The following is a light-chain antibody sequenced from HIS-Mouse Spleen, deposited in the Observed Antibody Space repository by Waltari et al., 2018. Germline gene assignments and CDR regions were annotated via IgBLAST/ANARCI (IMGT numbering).Light chain of an antibody. Sequence: EIVLTQSPGTLSLSPGERATLSCRASQRVSSSHLAWYQQKPGQAPRLLIDGASSRATGIPDRFSGSGSGTDFTLTISRLEPEDFAVYYCQQYGSSPTFGQGTKLEIK. J-gene: IGKJ2*01. CDR2: GAS. CDR3: QQYGSSPT. CDR1: QRVSSSH. V-gene: IGKV3-20*01.